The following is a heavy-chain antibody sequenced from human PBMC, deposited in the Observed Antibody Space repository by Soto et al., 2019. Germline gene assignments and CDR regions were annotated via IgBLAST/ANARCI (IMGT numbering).Heavy chain of an antibody. D-gene: IGHD3-3*01. CDR2: FDPEDGET. V-gene: IGHV1-24*01. CDR1: GYTLTDLS. J-gene: IGHJ4*02. CDR3: ETHRSGRVLEWLPAGSLGY. Sequence: QVQLVQYGAEVKKPGASVKVSCKVSGYTLTDLSMQWVRQAPGKGLEWMGGFDPEDGETIYAQTFQGRVTMTEDTATDTAYMEMSSLRSEDKAVYYCETHRSGRVLEWLPAGSLGYWGQGNLVAVSS.